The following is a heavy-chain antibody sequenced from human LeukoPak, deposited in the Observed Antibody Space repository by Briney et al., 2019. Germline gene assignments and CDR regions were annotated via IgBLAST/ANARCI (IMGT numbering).Heavy chain of an antibody. J-gene: IGHJ4*02. Sequence: GGSLRLSCAASGFTFSSYWMSWVRQAPGKGLEWVSVIGGGGSITFYAESVKGRFPISRDNSKNMVYLQMSSLRAEDTAVYYCARELRGRSLDYWGQGTLVTVSS. D-gene: IGHD5-24*01. CDR2: IGGGGSIT. CDR1: GFTFSSYW. V-gene: IGHV3-23*01. CDR3: ARELRGRSLDY.